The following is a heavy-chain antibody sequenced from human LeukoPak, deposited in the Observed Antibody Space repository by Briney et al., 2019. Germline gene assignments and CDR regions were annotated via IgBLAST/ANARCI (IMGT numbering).Heavy chain of an antibody. V-gene: IGHV4-61*01. D-gene: IGHD4-11*01. CDR2: IYYSGST. CDR1: GGSVSSGSYY. CDR3: ARTRDDYISRWFDP. Sequence: PSETLSLTCTVSGGSVSSGSYYWSWIRQPPGKGLEWIGYIYYSGSTNYNPSLKSRVTISVDTSKNQFSLKLSSVTAADTAVYYCARTRDDYISRWFDPWGQGTLVTVSS. J-gene: IGHJ5*02.